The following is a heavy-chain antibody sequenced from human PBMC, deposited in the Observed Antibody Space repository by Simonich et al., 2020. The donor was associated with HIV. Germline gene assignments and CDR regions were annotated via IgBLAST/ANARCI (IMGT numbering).Heavy chain of an antibody. J-gene: IGHJ6*03. CDR1: GGSFSSYY. D-gene: IGHD3-3*01. Sequence: QVQLEQWGAGLLKPSETLSLTCAVYGGSFSSYYWSWIRQPPGKGQEWIGEIKHSGKPNNNSSLKSRVTISVDTSKNQFSLKLSSVTAADTAVYYGAAGNGLLRFLEWEGTYMDVWGKGTTVTVSS. CDR3: AAGNGLLRFLEWEGTYMDV. CDR2: IKHSGKP. V-gene: IGHV4-34*01.